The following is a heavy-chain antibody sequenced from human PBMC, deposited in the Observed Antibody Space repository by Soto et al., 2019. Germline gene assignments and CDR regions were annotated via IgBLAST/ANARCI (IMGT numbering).Heavy chain of an antibody. Sequence: QVQLQQSGPRLARPSGTLSLTCVVSGGSISSTNWWTWVRQTPGKGLEWIGEVYHTGSTKYNPSHKKRSTMSLDQSNNHFSLNLKSVTAADTAVYYCATLPPRIVVVVLPIPSWGQGTLVTVSS. CDR1: GGSISSTNW. V-gene: IGHV4-4*02. D-gene: IGHD2-15*01. CDR2: VYHTGST. J-gene: IGHJ4*02. CDR3: ATLPPRIVVVVLPIPS.